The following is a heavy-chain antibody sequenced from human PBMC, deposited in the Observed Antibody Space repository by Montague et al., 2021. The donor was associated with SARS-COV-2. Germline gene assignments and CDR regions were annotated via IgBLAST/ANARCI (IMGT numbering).Heavy chain of an antibody. Sequence: SETLSLTCTVSGGSISSNNWCWIRHPPGTGLEWIGIINNSGSTNYNPTLTSRVTIAVATSKSQFSLKLSSVTAADTAVYYCARVLPPWLQFGPCFDYWGQGTLVTVSS. V-gene: IGHV4-59*01. J-gene: IGHJ4*02. CDR2: INNSGST. CDR3: ARVLPPWLQFGPCFDY. CDR1: GGSISSNN. D-gene: IGHD5-24*01.